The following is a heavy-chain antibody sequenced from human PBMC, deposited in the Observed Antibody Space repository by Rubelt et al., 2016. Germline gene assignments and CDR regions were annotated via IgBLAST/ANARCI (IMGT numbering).Heavy chain of an antibody. D-gene: IGHD3-22*01. V-gene: IGHV3-23*01. CDR2: ISGSGGSI. CDR3: AKAAVGRYYDSSGNYR. J-gene: IGHJ4*02. CDR1: GFTFSTYA. Sequence: SLRLSCAASGFTFSTYAMGWVRQAPGKGLAWVSAISGSGGSIYYADSVKGRFTISRDSSKNTVYLQMNSLRAEDTAVYYCAKAAVGRYYDSSGNYRWGQGTLVTVSS.